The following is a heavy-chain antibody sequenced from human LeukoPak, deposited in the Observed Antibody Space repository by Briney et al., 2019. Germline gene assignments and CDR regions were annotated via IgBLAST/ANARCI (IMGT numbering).Heavy chain of an antibody. Sequence: GGSLRLSCAASGFTFSNYAMSWVRQAPGKGLEWVANIKQDGSEKYYVDSVKGRFTISRDNAKNSLYLQMNSLRAEDTAVNYCARSRGPDFDWLLYYYYYGMDVWGQGTTVTVSS. CDR3: ARSRGPDFDWLLYYYYYGMDV. D-gene: IGHD3-9*01. CDR2: IKQDGSEK. V-gene: IGHV3-7*01. CDR1: GFTFSNYA. J-gene: IGHJ6*02.